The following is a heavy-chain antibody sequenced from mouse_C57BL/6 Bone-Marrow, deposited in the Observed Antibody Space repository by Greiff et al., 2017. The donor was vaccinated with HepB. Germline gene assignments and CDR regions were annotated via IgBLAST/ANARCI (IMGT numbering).Heavy chain of an antibody. CDR3: ARGGISFAY. CDR1: GYTFPSYW. V-gene: IGHV1-69*01. Sequence: VQLQQSGAELVMPGASVKLSCKASGYTFPSYWMHWVKQRPGQGLEWIGEIDPSDSYTNYNQKFKGKSTLTVDKSSSTAYMQLSSLTSEDSAVYYCARGGISFAYWGQGTLVTVSA. J-gene: IGHJ3*01. CDR2: IDPSDSYT.